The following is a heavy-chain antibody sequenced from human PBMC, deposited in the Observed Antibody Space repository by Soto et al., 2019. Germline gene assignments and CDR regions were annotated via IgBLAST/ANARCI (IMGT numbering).Heavy chain of an antibody. J-gene: IGHJ4*02. CDR1: GFTFNIYP. Sequence: EVQLLESGGDLIQPGGSLRLSCAASGFTFNIYPMTWVRQAPGKGLEWVSAISRYGDITYYADSVEGRFSISRDNSKNTLYLQMNSLRAEDTAVYYCAKDRYLDHDSRGYLFDNWGQGTLVTVSS. D-gene: IGHD3-22*01. CDR3: AKDRYLDHDSRGYLFDN. CDR2: ISRYGDIT. V-gene: IGHV3-23*01.